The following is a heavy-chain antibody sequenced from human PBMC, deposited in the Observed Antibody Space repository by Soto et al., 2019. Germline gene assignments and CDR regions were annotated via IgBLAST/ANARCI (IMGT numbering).Heavy chain of an antibody. CDR2: IRSKAYGGTT. V-gene: IGHV3-49*03. CDR1: GFTFGDYA. J-gene: IGHJ4*02. Sequence: GGSLRLPCTASGFTFGDYAMSSLRQAPGKGLEWVGFIRSKAYGGTTEYAASVKGRFTISRDDSKSIAYLQMNSLKTEDTAVYYCTRAGYYGSGSYVDYWGQGT. D-gene: IGHD3-10*01. CDR3: TRAGYYGSGSYVDY.